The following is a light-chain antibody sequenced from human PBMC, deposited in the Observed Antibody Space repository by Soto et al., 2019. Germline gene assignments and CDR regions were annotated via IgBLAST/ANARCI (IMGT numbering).Light chain of an antibody. CDR1: QSISSY. CDR2: AAS. CDR3: QQSYSTPPT. Sequence: DIQITQSPSSLSASVGDRVTITCRSSQSISSYLNWYQQKPGKAPNLLIYAASSLQGGVPSRFSGSGSGTDFTLTISSLQPEDFATYYCQQSYSTPPTLGGGTKVDIK. J-gene: IGKJ4*01. V-gene: IGKV1-39*01.